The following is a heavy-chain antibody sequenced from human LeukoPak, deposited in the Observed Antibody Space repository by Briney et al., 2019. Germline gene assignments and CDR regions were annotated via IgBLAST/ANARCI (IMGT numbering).Heavy chain of an antibody. CDR3: ARALYSSGWYWYSDL. CDR2: IIPIFGTA. D-gene: IGHD6-19*01. V-gene: IGHV1-69*13. J-gene: IGHJ2*01. CDR1: GGTFSSYA. Sequence: SVKVSCKASGGTFSSYAISWVRQAPGQGVEWMGGIIPIFGTANYTQKFQGRVTITADESTSTAYMELSSLRSEDTAVYYCARALYSSGWYWYSDLWGRGTLVTVSS.